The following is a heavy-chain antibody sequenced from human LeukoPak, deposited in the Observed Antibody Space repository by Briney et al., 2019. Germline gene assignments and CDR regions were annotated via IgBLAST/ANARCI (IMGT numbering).Heavy chain of an antibody. CDR1: GGSISSYY. CDR2: ICYSGST. J-gene: IGHJ6*04. V-gene: IGHV4-59*01. Sequence: PSETLSLTCTVSGGSISSYYWSWIRQPPGKGLEWIGYICYSGSTNYNPSLKSRVTISVDTSKNQFSLKLSSVTAADTAVYYCARGITMVRGVNYYYYGMDVWGKGTTVTVSS. CDR3: ARGITMVRGVNYYYYGMDV. D-gene: IGHD3-10*01.